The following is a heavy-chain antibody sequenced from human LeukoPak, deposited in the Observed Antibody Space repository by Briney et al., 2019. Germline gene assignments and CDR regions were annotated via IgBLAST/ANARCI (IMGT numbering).Heavy chain of an antibody. D-gene: IGHD3-16*01. J-gene: IGHJ5*02. V-gene: IGHV4-4*09. Sequence: SETLSLTCTVPGGSISSYYWSWIRQPPGKGLEWIGYIYTSGSTNYNPSRKSRVTISVDTSKNQFSLKLSSVTAADTAVYYCARTYNWFDPWGQGTLVTVSS. CDR2: IYTSGST. CDR1: GGSISSYY. CDR3: ARTYNWFDP.